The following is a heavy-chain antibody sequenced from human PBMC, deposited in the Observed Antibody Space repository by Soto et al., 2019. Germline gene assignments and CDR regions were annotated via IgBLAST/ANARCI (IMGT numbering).Heavy chain of an antibody. D-gene: IGHD5-18*01. Sequence: ESGGKLVQPGGSLTLSCAASGFTFSTYAMAWVRQAPGKGLEWVSGVSASGLNTDYADPVKGRFYISRDNSKNTVSLHMNSLRAEDTALYYCAKDRQRRTSGYVFEYWGQGTPVTVSS. CDR2: VSASGLNT. J-gene: IGHJ4*02. CDR1: GFTFSTYA. CDR3: AKDRQRRTSGYVFEY. V-gene: IGHV3-23*01.